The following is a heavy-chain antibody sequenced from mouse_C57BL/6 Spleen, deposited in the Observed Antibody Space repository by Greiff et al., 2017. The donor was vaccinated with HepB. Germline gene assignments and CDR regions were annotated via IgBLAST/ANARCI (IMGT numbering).Heavy chain of an antibody. Sequence: QVQLQQSGAELVRPGASVTLSCKASGYTFTDYEMHWVKQTPVHGLEWIGAIDPETGGTAYNQKFKGKAILTADKSSSTAYMELRSLTSEDSAVYYCTRSLHYHADYWGQGTTLTVSS. D-gene: IGHD1-2*01. V-gene: IGHV1-15*01. J-gene: IGHJ2*01. CDR2: IDPETGGT. CDR3: TRSLHYHADY. CDR1: GYTFTDYE.